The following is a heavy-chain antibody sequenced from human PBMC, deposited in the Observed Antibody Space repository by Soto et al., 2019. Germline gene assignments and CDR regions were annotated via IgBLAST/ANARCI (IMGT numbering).Heavy chain of an antibody. J-gene: IGHJ4*02. CDR3: VRSSGWTADY. CDR2: IKQDGSEI. Sequence: EVQLVESGGGLVQPGGSLRLSCVASGFTFSDYWMNWVRQVPGKGLEWLAIIKQDGSEIHYVDSVKGRFTISRDNAKNSLHLQMNSLRAEDTALYYCVRSSGWTADYWGQGILVTVSS. D-gene: IGHD3-10*01. CDR1: GFTFSDYW. V-gene: IGHV3-7*04.